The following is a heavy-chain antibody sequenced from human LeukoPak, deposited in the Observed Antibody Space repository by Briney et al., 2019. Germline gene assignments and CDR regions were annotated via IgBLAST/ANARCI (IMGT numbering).Heavy chain of an antibody. D-gene: IGHD5-12*01. Sequence: PGGSLRLSCAASGFTFSNAWMSWVRQAPGKGLEWVGRIKSKTDGGTTDYAAPVKGRFTISRDDSKNTLYLQMNSLKTEDTAVYYCTTDNGRGYERYYYYYMDVWGKGTTVTISS. CDR3: TTDNGRGYERYYYYYMDV. V-gene: IGHV3-15*01. CDR2: IKSKTDGGTT. CDR1: GFTFSNAW. J-gene: IGHJ6*03.